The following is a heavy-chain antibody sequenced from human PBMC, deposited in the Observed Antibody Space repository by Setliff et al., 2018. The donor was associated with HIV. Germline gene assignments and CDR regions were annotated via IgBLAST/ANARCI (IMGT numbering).Heavy chain of an antibody. CDR3: ARDHCSSSGCYEYSYYGMDV. Sequence: ASVKVSCKASGYSFTSYGVSWVRQAPGQGLEWMGWISAYNVNTNYAQKLQGRVTMTTDTSTSTAYMELRSLRSDDTAVYYCARDHCSSSGCYEYSYYGMDVWGQGTTVTVSS. V-gene: IGHV1-18*01. D-gene: IGHD2-2*01. CDR2: ISAYNVNT. J-gene: IGHJ6*02. CDR1: GYSFTSYG.